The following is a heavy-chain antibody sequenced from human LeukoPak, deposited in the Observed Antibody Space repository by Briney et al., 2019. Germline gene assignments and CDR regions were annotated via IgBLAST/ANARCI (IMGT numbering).Heavy chain of an antibody. CDR3: ARDSRSIDWLTS. Sequence: PGRSLRLSCAASGFTFSSYGMHWVRQAPGKGLEWVAVISYDGSNKYYADSVKGRFTISRDNSKNTLYLQMNSLRAEDTAVYYCARDSRSIDWLTSWGQGTLVTVSS. CDR2: ISYDGSNK. CDR1: GFTFSSYG. V-gene: IGHV3-30*03. D-gene: IGHD3-9*01. J-gene: IGHJ4*02.